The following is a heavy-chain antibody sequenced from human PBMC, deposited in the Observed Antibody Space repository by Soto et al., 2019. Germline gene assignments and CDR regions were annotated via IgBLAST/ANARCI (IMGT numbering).Heavy chain of an antibody. D-gene: IGHD5-18*01. CDR1: GGTFSSYA. V-gene: IGHV1-69*01. Sequence: QVQLVQSGAEVKKPGSSVKVSCKASGGTFSSYAISWVRQAPGQGLEWMGGIIPIFGTANYAQKFQGRVTITADESTSTAYMELSSLRSEDTAVYYCARVEDAYSYGSYYGMDVWGQGTTVTVSS. CDR2: IIPIFGTA. J-gene: IGHJ6*02. CDR3: ARVEDAYSYGSYYGMDV.